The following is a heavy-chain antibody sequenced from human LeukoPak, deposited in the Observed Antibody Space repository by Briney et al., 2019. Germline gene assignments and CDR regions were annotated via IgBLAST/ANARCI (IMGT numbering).Heavy chain of an antibody. V-gene: IGHV3-30*18. J-gene: IGHJ6*02. Sequence: GRSLRLSCAASGFTFSSYGMHWVRQAPGKGLEWVAVISYDGSNKYFADSVKGRFTISRDNSKNTLYLQMNSLRAEDTAVYYCAKDRAYGPTYYYYGMDVWGQGTTVTVSS. CDR1: GFTFSSYG. CDR3: AKDRAYGPTYYYYGMDV. D-gene: IGHD3-10*01. CDR2: ISYDGSNK.